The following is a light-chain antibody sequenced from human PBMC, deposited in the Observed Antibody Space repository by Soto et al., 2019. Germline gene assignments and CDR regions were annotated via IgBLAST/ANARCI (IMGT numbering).Light chain of an antibody. CDR2: DNN. CDR1: ASNLGGNP. V-gene: IGLV1-44*01. Sequence: QSVLTQPPSVSGTPGQKVSISCSGSASNLGGNPVNWYQHLPGSAPKLVIYDNNRRPSGVPDRFSGSKSGTSASLAISGLQSEDEAHYYCATWDDSVKGWMFGGGTKLTVL. CDR3: ATWDDSVKGWM. J-gene: IGLJ3*02.